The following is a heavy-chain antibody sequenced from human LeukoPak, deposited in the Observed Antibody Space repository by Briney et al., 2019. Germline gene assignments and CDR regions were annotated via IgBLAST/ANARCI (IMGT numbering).Heavy chain of an antibody. V-gene: IGHV4-34*01. CDR1: GGSFSGYY. CDR2: INHSGST. J-gene: IGHJ3*02. CDR3: AFYDSSGYFLSDAFDI. Sequence: SETLSLTCAVYGGSFSGYYWSWIRQPPGKGLEWIGEINHSGSTNYNPSLKSRVTISVDTSKNQFSLKLSSVTAADTAVYYCAFYDSSGYFLSDAFDIWGQGTMVTVSS. D-gene: IGHD3-22*01.